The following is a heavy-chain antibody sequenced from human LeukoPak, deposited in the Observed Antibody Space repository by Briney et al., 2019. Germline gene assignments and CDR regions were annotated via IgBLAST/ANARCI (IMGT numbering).Heavy chain of an antibody. D-gene: IGHD3-10*01. V-gene: IGHV3-15*07. CDR2: IKSKSDGETT. CDR3: ANFKAGVAALAY. CDR1: GFTVSNNY. J-gene: IGHJ4*02. Sequence: GGSLRLSCAASGFTVSNNYMNWVRQSPGRGLEWISRIKSKSDGETTDYATSVTGRFVMSRDDSKNMLYLQMNSLEIEDTAIYYCANFKAGVAALAYWGQGTLVTVSS.